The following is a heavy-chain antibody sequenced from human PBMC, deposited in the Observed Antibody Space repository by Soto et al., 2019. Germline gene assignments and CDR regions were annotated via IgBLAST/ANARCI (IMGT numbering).Heavy chain of an antibody. J-gene: IGHJ6*02. V-gene: IGHV3-15*01. CDR3: TTDHPSRDIVVVVAANYYYYGMDV. D-gene: IGHD2-15*01. CDR1: GFTFSNAW. Sequence: VGSLRLSCAASGFTFSNAWMSWVRQAPGKGLEWVGRIKSKTDGGTTDYAAPVKGRFTISRDDSKNTLYLQMNSLKTEDTAVYYCTTDHPSRDIVVVVAANYYYYGMDVWGQGTTVTVSS. CDR2: IKSKTDGGTT.